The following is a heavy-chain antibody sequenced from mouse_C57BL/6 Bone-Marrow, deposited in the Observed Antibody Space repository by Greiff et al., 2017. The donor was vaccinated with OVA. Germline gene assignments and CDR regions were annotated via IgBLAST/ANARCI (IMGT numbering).Heavy chain of an antibody. V-gene: IGHV2-6-1*01. CDR1: GFSLTSYG. Sequence: QVQLKESGPGLVAPSQSLSITCTVSGFSLTSYGVHWVRQPPGQGLEWLVVIWSDGSTTYNSALNSRLSISKDNSKSQVFLKMNSLQTDDTAKYYGARHPPYYGGYAMDYWGQGTSVTVSS. CDR2: IWSDGST. D-gene: IGHD1-1*01. CDR3: ARHPPYYGGYAMDY. J-gene: IGHJ4*01.